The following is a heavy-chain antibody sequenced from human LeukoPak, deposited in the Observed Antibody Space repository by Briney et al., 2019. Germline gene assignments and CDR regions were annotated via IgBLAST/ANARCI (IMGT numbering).Heavy chain of an antibody. D-gene: IGHD1-14*01. CDR1: GGTFSSYA. J-gene: IGHJ6*04. V-gene: IGHV1-69*13. Sequence: SVKVSCRASGGTFSSYAISWVRQAPGQGLEWMGGIIPIFGTANYAQKFQGRVTITADESTSTAYMELSSLRSEDTAVYYCARIPPEGPYYYYYGMDVWGKGTTVTVSS. CDR3: ARIPPEGPYYYYYGMDV. CDR2: IIPIFGTA.